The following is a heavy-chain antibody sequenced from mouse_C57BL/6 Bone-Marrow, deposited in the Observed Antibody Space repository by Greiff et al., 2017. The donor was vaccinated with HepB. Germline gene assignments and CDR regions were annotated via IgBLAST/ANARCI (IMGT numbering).Heavy chain of an antibody. CDR1: GFTFSSYG. J-gene: IGHJ3*01. V-gene: IGHV5-6*02. Sequence: EVKLMESGGDLVKPGGSLKLSCAASGFTFSSYGMSWVRQTPDKRLEWVATISSGGSYTYYPDSVKGRFTISRDNAKNTLYLQMSSLKSEDTAMYYCARRGGYSLFAYWGQGTLVTVSA. CDR3: ARRGGYSLFAY. D-gene: IGHD2-3*01. CDR2: ISSGGSYT.